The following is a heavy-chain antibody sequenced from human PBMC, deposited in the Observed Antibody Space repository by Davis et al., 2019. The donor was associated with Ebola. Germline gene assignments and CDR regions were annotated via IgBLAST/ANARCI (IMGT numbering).Heavy chain of an antibody. CDR2: IYPGDSET. V-gene: IGHV5-51*01. J-gene: IGHJ3*02. CDR1: GYSFTSYW. Sequence: GESLKISCKGSGYSFTSYWIAWVRQVPGKGLEWMGSIYPGDSETRYSPSFQGQATISADKSISTAYLQWSSLKASDTAMYYCARPAAPKTNDAFDIWGQGTMVTVSS. D-gene: IGHD2-15*01. CDR3: ARPAAPKTNDAFDI.